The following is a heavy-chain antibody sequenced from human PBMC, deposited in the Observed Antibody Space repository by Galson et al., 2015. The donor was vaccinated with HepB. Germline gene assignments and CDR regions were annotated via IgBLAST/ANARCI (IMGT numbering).Heavy chain of an antibody. Sequence: SVKVSCKASGYTFTYYGMHWVRQAPGQRLEWMGWINAGNGDTKYSQKFQDRVTLTRDAPANTAYMELRNLRSGDTAVYYCEGDGDGDYGHYFYGMDVWGQGTTVTVSS. CDR3: EGDGDGDYGHYFYGMDV. V-gene: IGHV1-3*01. CDR1: GYTFTYYG. D-gene: IGHD4-17*01. CDR2: INAGNGDT. J-gene: IGHJ6*02.